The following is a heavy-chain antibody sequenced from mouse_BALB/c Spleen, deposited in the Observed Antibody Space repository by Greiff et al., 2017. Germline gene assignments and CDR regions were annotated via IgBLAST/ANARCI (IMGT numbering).Heavy chain of an antibody. D-gene: IGHD4-1*02. J-gene: IGHJ3*01. Sequence: QVQLQHSGAELVKPGASVKLSCKASGYTFTSYYMYWVKQRPGQGLEWIGEINPSNGGTNFNEKFKSKATLTVDKSSSTAYMQLSSLTSEDSAVYYCTRSGYGNQLGPSWFAYWGQGTLVTVSA. V-gene: IGHV1S81*02. CDR3: TRSGYGNQLGPSWFAY. CDR2: INPSNGGT. CDR1: GYTFTSYY.